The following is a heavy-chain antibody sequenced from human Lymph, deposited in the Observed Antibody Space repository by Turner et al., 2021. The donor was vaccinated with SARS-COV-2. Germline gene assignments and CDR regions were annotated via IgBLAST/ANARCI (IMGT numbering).Heavy chain of an antibody. CDR2: FDPEDGET. D-gene: IGHD1-1*01. V-gene: IGHV1-24*01. CDR1: GYPLTELS. J-gene: IGHJ4*02. CDR3: ATLKSNWKILTGRYYFDV. Sequence: QVPLLPSGAVVKKPGASVKVSCKVSGYPLTELSIHWVRQASGKGLEWMGGFDPEDGETIYAQKFQGRVTMTEDTSTDTAYMELSSLRSEDTAVYYCATLKSNWKILTGRYYFDVWGQGTLVTVSS.